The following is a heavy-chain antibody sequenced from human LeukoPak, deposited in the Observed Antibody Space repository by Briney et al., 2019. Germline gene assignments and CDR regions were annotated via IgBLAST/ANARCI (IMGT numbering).Heavy chain of an antibody. V-gene: IGHV1-24*01. J-gene: IGHJ4*02. CDR1: GYTLTELS. Sequence: ASVKVSCKVSGYTLTELSMHWVRQAPGKGLEWMGGFDPEDGETIYAQKFQGGVTMTEDTSTDTAYMELSSLRSEDTAVYYCATDGDYDSTLDYWGQGTLVTVSS. D-gene: IGHD3-22*01. CDR2: FDPEDGET. CDR3: ATDGDYDSTLDY.